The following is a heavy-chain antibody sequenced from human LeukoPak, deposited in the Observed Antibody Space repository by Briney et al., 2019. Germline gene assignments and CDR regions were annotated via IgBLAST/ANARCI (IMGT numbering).Heavy chain of an antibody. J-gene: IGHJ4*02. D-gene: IGHD6-19*01. CDR1: GGSISSYY. CDR3: ARESSSGWPYYFDY. V-gene: IGHV4-4*07. Sequence: SETLSLTCTVSGGSISSYYWSWIRQLAGKGLEWIGRIYTSGSTNYNPSLKSRVTMSVDTSKNQFSLKLSSVTAADTAVYYCARESSSGWPYYFDYWGQGTLVTVSS. CDR2: IYTSGST.